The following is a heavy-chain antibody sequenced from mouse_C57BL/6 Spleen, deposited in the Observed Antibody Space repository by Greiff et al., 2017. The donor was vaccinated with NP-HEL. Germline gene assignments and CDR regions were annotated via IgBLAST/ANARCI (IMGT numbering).Heavy chain of an antibody. CDR3: ARSDYYDYAYYAMDY. J-gene: IGHJ4*01. D-gene: IGHD2-4*01. CDR1: GYTFTSYW. V-gene: IGHV1-55*01. Sequence: VQLQQSGAELVKPGASVKMSCKASGYTFTSYWITWVKQRPGQGLEWIGDIYPGSGSTNYNEKFKSKATLTVDTSSSTAYMQLSSLTSEDSAVYYCARSDYYDYAYYAMDYWGQGTSVTVSS. CDR2: IYPGSGST.